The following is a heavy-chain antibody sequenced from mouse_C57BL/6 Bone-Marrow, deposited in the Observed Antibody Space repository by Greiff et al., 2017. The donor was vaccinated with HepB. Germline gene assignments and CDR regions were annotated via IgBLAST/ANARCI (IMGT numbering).Heavy chain of an antibody. J-gene: IGHJ4*01. CDR3: ASSYDYGLFYYAMDY. CDR1: GYSITSGYY. CDR2: ISYDGSN. V-gene: IGHV3-6*01. Sequence: DVQLQESGPGLVKPSQSLSLTCSVTGYSITSGYYWNWIRQFPGNKLEWMGYISYDGSNNYNPSLKNRISITRDTSKNQFFLKLNSVTTEDTATYYCASSYDYGLFYYAMDYWGQGTSVTVSS. D-gene: IGHD2-4*01.